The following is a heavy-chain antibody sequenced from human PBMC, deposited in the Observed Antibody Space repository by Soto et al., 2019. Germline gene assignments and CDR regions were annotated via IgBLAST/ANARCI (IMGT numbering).Heavy chain of an antibody. D-gene: IGHD1-26*01. CDR3: ARDDSGFSGSHYIDYFNY. CDR2: INAANGNT. J-gene: IGHJ4*02. Sequence: ASVKVSCQASGYTFTTYVTHWVRQAPGQRLEWMGWINAANGNTKYSQKFQGRVTITRDTSASTAYMQLSSLTSEDTAVYYCARDDSGFSGSHYIDYFNYWGQGALVTVSS. V-gene: IGHV1-3*01. CDR1: GYTFTTYV.